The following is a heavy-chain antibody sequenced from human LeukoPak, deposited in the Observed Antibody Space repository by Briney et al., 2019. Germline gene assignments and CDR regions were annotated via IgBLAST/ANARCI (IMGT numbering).Heavy chain of an antibody. Sequence: PGGSLRLSCAASGFTFSRFTMNWVRQAPGKGLEWVSGISGSDSSTYYADSVKGRFTISRGNSKNTLYLQMNSLRAEDTAVYYCAKGGGWLYYFDYWGQGTLVTVSS. J-gene: IGHJ4*02. CDR1: GFTFSRFT. V-gene: IGHV3-23*01. CDR3: AKGGGWLYYFDY. D-gene: IGHD4-23*01. CDR2: ISGSDSST.